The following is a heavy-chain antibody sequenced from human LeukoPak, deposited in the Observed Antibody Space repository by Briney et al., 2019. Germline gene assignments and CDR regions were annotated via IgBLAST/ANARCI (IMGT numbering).Heavy chain of an antibody. Sequence: SETLSLTCAVYGGSFSGYYWSWLRQPPGKGLEWIGEINHSGSTNYNPSLKSRVTISVDTSKNQFSLKLSSVTAADTAVYYCARDRRDMVRGINIVRQYHYYYYMDVWGKGTTVTVSS. J-gene: IGHJ6*03. CDR2: INHSGST. V-gene: IGHV4-34*01. CDR3: ARDRRDMVRGINIVRQYHYYYYMDV. CDR1: GGSFSGYY. D-gene: IGHD3-10*01.